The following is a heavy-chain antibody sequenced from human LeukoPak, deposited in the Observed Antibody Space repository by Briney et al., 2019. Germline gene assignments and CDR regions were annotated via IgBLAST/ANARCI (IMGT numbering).Heavy chain of an antibody. Sequence: SETLSLTCTVSGGSISSYYWSWIRQPPGKGLEWIGEINHSGSTNYNPSLKSRVTISVDTSKNQFSLKLSSVTAADTAVYYCAKAGRGYCSGGSCTRFDPWGQGTLVTVSS. CDR2: INHSGST. V-gene: IGHV4-34*01. D-gene: IGHD2-15*01. CDR3: AKAGRGYCSGGSCTRFDP. J-gene: IGHJ5*02. CDR1: GGSISSYY.